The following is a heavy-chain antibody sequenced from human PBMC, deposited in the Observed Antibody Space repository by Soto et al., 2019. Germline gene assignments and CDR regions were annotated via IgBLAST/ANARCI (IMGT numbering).Heavy chain of an antibody. CDR1: GGTFSSYA. CDR2: IIPIFGTA. Sequence: GASVKVSCKASGGTFSSYAISWVRQAPGQELEWMGGIIPIFGTANYAQKFQGRVTITADESTSTAYMELSSLRSEDTAVYYCARDFSYGGPDDAFDIWGQGTMVTVSS. J-gene: IGHJ3*02. D-gene: IGHD3-10*01. CDR3: ARDFSYGGPDDAFDI. V-gene: IGHV1-69*13.